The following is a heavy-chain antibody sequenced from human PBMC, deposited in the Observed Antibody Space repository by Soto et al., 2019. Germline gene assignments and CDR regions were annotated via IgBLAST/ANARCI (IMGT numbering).Heavy chain of an antibody. V-gene: IGHV3-30-3*01. CDR3: ARTGGWNLFDY. J-gene: IGHJ4*02. D-gene: IGHD1-7*01. CDR2: ISYDGSNK. Sequence: GGSLRLSCAASGFTFSSYAMHWVRQAPGKGLEWVAVISYDGSNKYYADSVKGRFTISRDNSKNTLYLQMNSLRAEDTAVYYCARTGGWNLFDYWGQGTLVTVSS. CDR1: GFTFSSYA.